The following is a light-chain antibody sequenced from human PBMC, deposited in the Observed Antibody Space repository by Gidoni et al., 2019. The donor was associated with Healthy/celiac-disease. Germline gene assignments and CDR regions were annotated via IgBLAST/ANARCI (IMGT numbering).Light chain of an antibody. J-gene: IGKJ2*01. CDR2: KAS. CDR3: QQYNSYSYT. Sequence: DIQMTQSPSTLSASVGDRVTTTCRASQSISSWLAWYQQKPGNPPKLLIYKASSLESGVPSRFSGSGSGTEFTLTISSLQPDDFATYYCQQYNSYSYTFGQGTKLEIK. CDR1: QSISSW. V-gene: IGKV1-5*03.